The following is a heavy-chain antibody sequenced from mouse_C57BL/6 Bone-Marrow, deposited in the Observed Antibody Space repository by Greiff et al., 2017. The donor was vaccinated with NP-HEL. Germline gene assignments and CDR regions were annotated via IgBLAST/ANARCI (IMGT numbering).Heavy chain of an antibody. D-gene: IGHD2-5*01. J-gene: IGHJ4*01. Sequence: VKLQQPGAELVKPGASVKLSCKASGYTFTSYWMHWVKQRPGQGLEWIGMIHPNSGSTNYNEKFKSKATLTVDKSSSTAYMQLSSLTSEDSAVYYCARSPTYYSKHYAMDYWGQGTSVTVSS. V-gene: IGHV1-64*01. CDR2: IHPNSGST. CDR3: ARSPTYYSKHYAMDY. CDR1: GYTFTSYW.